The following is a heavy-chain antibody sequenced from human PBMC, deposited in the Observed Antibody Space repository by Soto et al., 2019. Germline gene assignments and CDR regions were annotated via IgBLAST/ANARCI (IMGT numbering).Heavy chain of an antibody. J-gene: IGHJ4*02. CDR1: GASISGSYYY. CDR3: ATSQKGYNWNYFDH. V-gene: IGHV4-39*01. CDR2: VFYTGFT. D-gene: IGHD1-20*01. Sequence: ASETLFLTCAVSGASISGSYYYWAWLRQSPGKGPEWIGSVFYTGFTSYNPSLESRVSVSVDTSKSQFSLKLSAVTAADTAVYYCATSQKGYNWNYFDHWGQGALVTVSS.